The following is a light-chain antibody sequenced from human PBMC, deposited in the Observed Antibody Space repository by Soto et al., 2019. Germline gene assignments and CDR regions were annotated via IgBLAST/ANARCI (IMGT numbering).Light chain of an antibody. Sequence: QSVLTQPPSASGSPGQSVTIPCTGTYSDIGAYNYVSWYQQRPGEAPKLIIYEVDKRPSGVPDRFSGSKSGNTASLTVSGLQADDEADYYCTSYAGNSNYVFGTGTNVTVL. CDR1: YSDIGAYNY. CDR2: EVD. V-gene: IGLV2-8*01. CDR3: TSYAGNSNYV. J-gene: IGLJ1*01.